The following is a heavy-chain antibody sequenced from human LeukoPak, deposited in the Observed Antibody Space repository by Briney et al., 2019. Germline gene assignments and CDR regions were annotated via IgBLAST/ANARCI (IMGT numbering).Heavy chain of an antibody. CDR1: GXSFTNYC. CDR3: ARHGGSGWYDY. CDR2: IDPSDSYT. D-gene: IGHD6-19*01. Sequence: GEALKISFKSSGXSFTNYCITWVRQMPGKGLEWMGRIDPSDSYTNYSPSFQGHVTISADNSISTAYLQWSSLKASDTAMYYCARHGGSGWYDYWGQGTLVTVSS. J-gene: IGHJ4*02. V-gene: IGHV5-10-1*01.